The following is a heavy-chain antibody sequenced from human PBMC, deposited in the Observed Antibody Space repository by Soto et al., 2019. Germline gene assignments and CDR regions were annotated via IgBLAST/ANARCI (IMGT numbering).Heavy chain of an antibody. Sequence: QVQLVESGGGVVQPGRSLRLSCAASGFTFSHYAMHWVRQAPGKGLEWVALMSYDGSKEYYAYSVKGRFTISRDNSKNTLHLQMNSLRAEDTAVYYCAKDGSHNFDYWGQGTLVTVSS. CDR3: AKDGSHNFDY. J-gene: IGHJ4*02. CDR1: GFTFSHYA. V-gene: IGHV3-30*18. D-gene: IGHD1-26*01. CDR2: MSYDGSKE.